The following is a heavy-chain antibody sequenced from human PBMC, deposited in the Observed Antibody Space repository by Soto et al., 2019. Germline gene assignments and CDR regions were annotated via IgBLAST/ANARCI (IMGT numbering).Heavy chain of an antibody. J-gene: IGHJ6*02. D-gene: IGHD2-8*01. CDR3: ARHGDGVFFFYYHSYGMAV. Sequence: SETLSLTCTVSGGSISSSSYYWGWIRQPPGKGLEWIGSIYYSGSTYYNPSLKSRVTISVDTSKNQFSLKLSSVTAADTAVYYCARHGDGVFFFYYHSYGMAVRAQGTTVPVS. CDR2: IYYSGST. CDR1: GGSISSSSYY. V-gene: IGHV4-39*01.